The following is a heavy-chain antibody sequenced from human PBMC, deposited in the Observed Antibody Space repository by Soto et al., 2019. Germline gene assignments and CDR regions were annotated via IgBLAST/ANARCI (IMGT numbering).Heavy chain of an antibody. CDR2: IYHSGST. V-gene: IGHV4-4*02. D-gene: IGHD3-10*01. CDR3: ATHSPSGRYYYYYYMDV. J-gene: IGHJ6*03. CDR1: SGSISSSNW. Sequence: QVQLQESGPGLVKPSGTLSLTCAVSSGSISSSNWWSWVRQPPGKGLEWMGEIYHSGSTNYNPSPKSRVNISEDKSKNQSSLKLSSVNAADTAVYYCATHSPSGRYYYYYYMDVWGKGTKVTVSS.